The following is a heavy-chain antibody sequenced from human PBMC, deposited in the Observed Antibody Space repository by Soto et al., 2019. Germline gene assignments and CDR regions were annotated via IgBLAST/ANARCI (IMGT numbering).Heavy chain of an antibody. J-gene: IGHJ5*02. V-gene: IGHV3-21*06. CDR1: GISFSRSS. CDR3: ARDPSYFFDSSGYPRWFDP. Sequence: EMQLVESGGGLVKPGGSLRLSCAASGISFSRSSMNWVRQAPAKVLEWVSSISSGSTYIYYADSVKGRFTISRDNAKNSLYLQMNSRRAEDTAVYYCARDPSYFFDSSGYPRWFDPWGQGTLVNVSS. CDR2: ISSGSTYI. D-gene: IGHD3-22*01.